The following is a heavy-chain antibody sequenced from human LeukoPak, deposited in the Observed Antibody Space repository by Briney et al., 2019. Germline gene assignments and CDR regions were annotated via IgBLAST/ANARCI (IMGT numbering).Heavy chain of an antibody. CDR3: ARYVSSSWYGFDP. CDR2: IIPIFGTA. Sequence: SVKVSCKASGGTFSSYAISWVRQAPGQGLVWMGGIIPIFGTANYAQKFQGRVTITADESTSTAYMELSSLRSEDTAVYYCARYVSSSWYGFDPWGQGTLVTVSS. J-gene: IGHJ5*02. CDR1: GGTFSSYA. D-gene: IGHD6-13*01. V-gene: IGHV1-69*01.